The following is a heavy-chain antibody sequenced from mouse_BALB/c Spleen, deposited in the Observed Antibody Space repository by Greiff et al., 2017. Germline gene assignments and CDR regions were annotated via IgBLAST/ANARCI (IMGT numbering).Heavy chain of an antibody. Sequence: VQLVESGGGLVQPGGSRKLSCAASGFTFSSFGMHWVRQAPETGLEWVAYISSGSSTIYYADTVKGRFTISRDNPKNTLFLQMTSLRSEDTAMYYSARENDGYDYAMDYWGQGTSVTVSS. CDR3: ARENDGYDYAMDY. CDR2: ISSGSSTI. V-gene: IGHV5-17*02. CDR1: GFTFSSFG. D-gene: IGHD2-3*01. J-gene: IGHJ4*01.